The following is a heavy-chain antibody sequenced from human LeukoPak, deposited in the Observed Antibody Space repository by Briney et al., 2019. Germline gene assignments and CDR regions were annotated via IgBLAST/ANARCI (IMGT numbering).Heavy chain of an antibody. D-gene: IGHD2-2*02. CDR2: INPSGGST. Sequence: ASVKVSCKASGYTFTSYYMHWVRQAPGQGLEWMGIINPSGGSTSYAQKFQGRVTMTRDTSTSTVYMELSSLRSEDTAVYYCATVTPLIVVVPAAITRGVEAFDIWGQGTMVTVSS. CDR1: GYTFTSYY. CDR3: ATVTPLIVVVPAAITRGVEAFDI. J-gene: IGHJ3*02. V-gene: IGHV1-46*01.